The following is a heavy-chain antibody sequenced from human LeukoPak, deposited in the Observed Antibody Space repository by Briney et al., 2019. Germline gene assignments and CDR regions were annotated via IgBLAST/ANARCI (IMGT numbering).Heavy chain of an antibody. D-gene: IGHD2-2*01. CDR1: GFTFSSYW. J-gene: IGHJ3*02. Sequence: GGSPRLSCAASGFTFSSYWMSWVRQAPGKGLEWVANIKQDGSEKYYVDSVKGRFTISRDNAKNSLYLQMNSLRAEDTAVYYCAREGARTGFIVVVPAAETFDIWGQGTMVTVSS. CDR3: AREGARTGFIVVVPAAETFDI. V-gene: IGHV3-7*01. CDR2: IKQDGSEK.